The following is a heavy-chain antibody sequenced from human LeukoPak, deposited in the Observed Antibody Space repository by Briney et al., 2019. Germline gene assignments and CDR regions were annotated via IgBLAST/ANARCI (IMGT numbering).Heavy chain of an antibody. CDR3: VRSWGTYVDVLSEQFYYGMDV. J-gene: IGHJ6*02. CDR2: IIPIVGVT. Sequence: SVKVSCKASGDKFSAYVFTWVRQAPAQGLEWMGRIIPIVGVTKYAQRVQGRITITADISTTTAYMELTSLRSGDSAVYYCVRSWGTYVDVLSEQFYYGMDVWGQGTTVTVSS. V-gene: IGHV1-69*04. D-gene: IGHD3-9*01. CDR1: GDKFSAYV.